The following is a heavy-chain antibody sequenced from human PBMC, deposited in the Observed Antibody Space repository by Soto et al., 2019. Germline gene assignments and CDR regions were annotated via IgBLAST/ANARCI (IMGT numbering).Heavy chain of an antibody. CDR3: ARDCSGGSCYPRASGYYMDV. CDR2: INAGNGNT. Sequence: ASVKVSCKASGYTFTSYAMHWVRQAPGQRLEWMGWINAGNGNTKYSQKFQGRVTITRDTSASTAYMELSSLRSEDTAVYYCARDCSGGSCYPRASGYYMDVWGKGTTVTVSS. D-gene: IGHD2-15*01. CDR1: GYTFTSYA. J-gene: IGHJ6*03. V-gene: IGHV1-3*01.